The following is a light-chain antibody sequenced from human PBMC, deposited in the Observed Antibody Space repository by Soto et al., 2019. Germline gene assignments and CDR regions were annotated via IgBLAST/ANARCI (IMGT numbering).Light chain of an antibody. V-gene: IGKV3-15*01. Sequence: EIVMTQSPAILSVSPGERATLSCRASQSVRSKLAWYQQKPGQAPRLLIYGASTRATGIAARFSGSGSGTEFTLTISSLQSEDFAVYFCHQYATSPYTFGQGTKLEIK. CDR3: HQYATSPYT. J-gene: IGKJ2*01. CDR2: GAS. CDR1: QSVRSK.